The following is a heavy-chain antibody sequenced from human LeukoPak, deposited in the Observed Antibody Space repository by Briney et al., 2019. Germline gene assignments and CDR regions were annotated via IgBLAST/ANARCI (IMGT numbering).Heavy chain of an antibody. CDR2: INTDGSST. J-gene: IGHJ3*02. CDR3: AMKYYYGSGSDSDDAFDI. D-gene: IGHD3-10*01. V-gene: IGHV3-74*01. Sequence: GGSLRLSCAASGFIFSSHCMHWVRQAPGKGLIWISRINTDGSSTTYADSVKGRFTISRDNSKNTLYLQMNSLRAEDTAVYYCAMKYYYGSGSDSDDAFDIWGQGTMVTVSS. CDR1: GFIFSSHC.